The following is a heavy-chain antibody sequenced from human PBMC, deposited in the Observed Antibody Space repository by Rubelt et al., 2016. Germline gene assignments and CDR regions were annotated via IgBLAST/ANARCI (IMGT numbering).Heavy chain of an antibody. D-gene: IGHD3-3*01. J-gene: IGHJ4*02. V-gene: IGHV3-30*04. CDR2: ISYDGSHK. Sequence: QVQLVESGGGVVQPGRSLRLSCAASGFTFSTYAIHWVRQAPGKGLEWVAVISYDGSHKNYADSVKGRFTISRDKSKNTLYLQMNSLRAEDTAVYYCARNVPILENGYWGRGTLVTVSS. CDR3: ARNVPILENGY. CDR1: GFTFSTYA.